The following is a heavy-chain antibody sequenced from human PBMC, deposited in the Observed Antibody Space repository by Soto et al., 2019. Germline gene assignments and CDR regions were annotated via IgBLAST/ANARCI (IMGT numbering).Heavy chain of an antibody. CDR3: ARGDFWSGYIDY. Sequence: KTSETLSLTCAVSGYSISSGYYWGWIRQPPGKGLEWIGSIYHSGSTYYNPSLKSRVTISVETSKNQFSLKLSSVTAADTAVYYCARGDFWSGYIDYWGQGTLVTVSS. V-gene: IGHV4-38-2*01. J-gene: IGHJ4*02. CDR2: IYHSGST. D-gene: IGHD3-3*01. CDR1: GYSISSGYY.